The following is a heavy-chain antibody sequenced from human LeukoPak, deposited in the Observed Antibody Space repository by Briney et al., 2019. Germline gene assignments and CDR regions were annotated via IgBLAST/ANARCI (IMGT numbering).Heavy chain of an antibody. V-gene: IGHV3-30-3*01. J-gene: IGHJ4*02. CDR2: ISSDGSDK. Sequence: GGSLRLSCAASGFIFSSYAMHWVRQAPGKGLEWVAFISSDGSDKYYADSVKGRFTISRDNSKNALYLQMNSLGDEDTAVYYCAKGAYGDYLFDYWGQGTLVTVSS. CDR1: GFIFSSYA. D-gene: IGHD4-17*01. CDR3: AKGAYGDYLFDY.